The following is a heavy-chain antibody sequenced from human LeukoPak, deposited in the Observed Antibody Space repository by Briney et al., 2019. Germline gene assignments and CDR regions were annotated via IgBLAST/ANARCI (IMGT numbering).Heavy chain of an antibody. J-gene: IGHJ6*04. V-gene: IGHV1-2*02. CDR3: ARDYGPIVVVPAAEIDV. CDR2: MNPNSGGT. Sequence: ASVTVSCKASGYTFTRYYMHWVRQAPGQGLGWMGWMNPNSGGTNYAQKFQRRVTMTRDTSISAAYMELSRLRSDDTAVYYCARDYGPIVVVPAAEIDVWGKGTTVTVSS. D-gene: IGHD2-2*01. CDR1: GYTFTRYY.